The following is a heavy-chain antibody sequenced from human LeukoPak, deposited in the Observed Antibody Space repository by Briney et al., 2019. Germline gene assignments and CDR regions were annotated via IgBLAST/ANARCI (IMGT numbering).Heavy chain of an antibody. Sequence: GGSLRLSCAASGLTVSSNYMSWVRQAPGKGLEWISVIYSGGSTYYADSVKGRFTISRDNSKNTLYLQMNSLRAEDTAVYYCASALYNYGHYFDYWGRGSLVTVSS. D-gene: IGHD5-18*01. V-gene: IGHV3-53*01. CDR3: ASALYNYGHYFDY. CDR1: GLTVSSNY. CDR2: IYSGGST. J-gene: IGHJ4*02.